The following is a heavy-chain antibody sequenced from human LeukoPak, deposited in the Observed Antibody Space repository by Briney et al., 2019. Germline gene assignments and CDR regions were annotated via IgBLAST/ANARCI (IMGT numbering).Heavy chain of an antibody. CDR1: GGTFSSYA. V-gene: IGHV1-69*05. Sequence: SVKVSCKASGGTFSSYAISWVRQAPGQGLESMGGIIPIFGTANCAQKFQGRVTITTDESTSTAYMELSSLRSEDTAVYYCARSEGYCSGGSCPDRRYYYYYYYMDVWGKGTTVTVSS. CDR2: IIPIFGTA. D-gene: IGHD2-15*01. J-gene: IGHJ6*03. CDR3: ARSEGYCSGGSCPDRRYYYYYYYMDV.